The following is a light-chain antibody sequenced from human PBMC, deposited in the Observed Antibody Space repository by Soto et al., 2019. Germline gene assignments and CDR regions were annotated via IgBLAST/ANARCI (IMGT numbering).Light chain of an antibody. V-gene: IGKV3-15*01. J-gene: IGKJ2*01. CDR3: QQYDYWYT. CDR2: GAS. CDR1: QSVSTN. Sequence: EIVMTQSPATLSVSPGERATLSCRASQSVSTNLGWYQQRPGQAPRLLIYGASTRATGIPARFSGSGSGTEFTLTISSLQSEDFALYYCQQYDYWYTFGQGTKQEIK.